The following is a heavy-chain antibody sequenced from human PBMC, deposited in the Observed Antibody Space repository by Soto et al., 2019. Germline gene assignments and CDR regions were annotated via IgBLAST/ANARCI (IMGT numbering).Heavy chain of an antibody. V-gene: IGHV3-49*03. Sequence: PGGSLRLSCTASGFTFGDYAMSWFRQAPGKGLEWVGFIRSKPYDGTTEYAASAKGRFTISRDDSKSIAYLQMNGLKTEDTAVYYCAKDLFSMVRGASYYSYGMDVWGQGTTVTLSS. D-gene: IGHD3-10*01. CDR2: IRSKPYDGTT. CDR1: GFTFGDYA. J-gene: IGHJ6*02. CDR3: AKDLFSMVRGASYYSYGMDV.